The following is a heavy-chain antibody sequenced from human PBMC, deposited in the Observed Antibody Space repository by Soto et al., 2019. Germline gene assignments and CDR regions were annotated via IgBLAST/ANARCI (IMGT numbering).Heavy chain of an antibody. J-gene: IGHJ3*02. V-gene: IGHV3-23*01. CDR1: GFTFSSYA. D-gene: IGHD1-7*01. CDR3: AKAPRAMWYNWSYLAFDI. CDR2: ISGSGGST. Sequence: EVQLLESGGGLVQPGGSLRLSWAASGFTFSSYAMSWVRQAPGKGLEWVSAISGSGGSTYYADSVKCRFTISRDNSKNTLYLQMSSLRAEYTAVYYGAKAPRAMWYNWSYLAFDIWGQGTMVPVSS.